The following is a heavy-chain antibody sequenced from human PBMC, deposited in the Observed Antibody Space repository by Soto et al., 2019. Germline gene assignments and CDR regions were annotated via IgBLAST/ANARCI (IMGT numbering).Heavy chain of an antibody. CDR2: IFHTGAI. D-gene: IGHD3-9*01. CDR1: GDSVNSEDFS. J-gene: IGHJ5*02. Sequence: SETLSLTCTVSGDSVNSEDFSWTWIRQTPGKGLEWIGYIFHTGAIYYNPSLKSRAVISVDRSKNHFSLKLSSVTAADTAVYYCASXXLRYFDWTHGWFDPWGQGTLVTVSS. V-gene: IGHV4-30-2*02. CDR3: ASXXLRYFDWTHGWFDP.